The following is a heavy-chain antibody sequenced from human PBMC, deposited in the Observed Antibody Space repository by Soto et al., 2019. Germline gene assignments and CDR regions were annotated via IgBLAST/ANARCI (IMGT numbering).Heavy chain of an antibody. J-gene: IGHJ4*02. Sequence: ETLSLTCAVSGGSFRGYFWSWIRQSPAKGLEWIGEINDSGNTYYNPSFKSRLTISVDTSTSQISLRLTSVTAADSAVYYCQGGDFWGQGTRVTVSS. CDR3: QGGDF. CDR1: GGSFRGYF. CDR2: INDSGNT. D-gene: IGHD3-16*01. V-gene: IGHV4-34*01.